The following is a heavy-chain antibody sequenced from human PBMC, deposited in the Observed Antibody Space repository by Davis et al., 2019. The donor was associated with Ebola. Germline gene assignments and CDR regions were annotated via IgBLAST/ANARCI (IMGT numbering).Heavy chain of an antibody. CDR2: IIPILGIA. V-gene: IGHV1-69*04. D-gene: IGHD6-13*01. CDR1: GGTFSSYA. CDR3: ARDVYSSSWPVGTNYYYGMDV. J-gene: IGHJ6*02. Sequence: AASVKVSCKASGGTFSSYAISWVRQAPGQGLEWMGRIIPILGIANYAQKFQGRVTMTTDTSTSTAYMELRSLRSDDTAVYYCARDVYSSSWPVGTNYYYGMDVWGQGTTVTVSS.